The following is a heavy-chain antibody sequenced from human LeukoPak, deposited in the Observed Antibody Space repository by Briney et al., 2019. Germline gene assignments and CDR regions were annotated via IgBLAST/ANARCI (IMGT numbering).Heavy chain of an antibody. CDR1: GGSISSNSYY. CDR3: ARQWRAAAGTLYYYYYMDV. CDR2: IYYSGST. D-gene: IGHD6-13*01. V-gene: IGHV4-39*01. J-gene: IGHJ6*03. Sequence: SETLSLTCTVSGGSISSNSYYWGWIRQPPGKGLKWIGSIYYSGSTNYNPSLKSRVTISVDTSKNQFSLKLSSVTAADTAVYYCARQWRAAAGTLYYYYYMDVWGKGTTVTISS.